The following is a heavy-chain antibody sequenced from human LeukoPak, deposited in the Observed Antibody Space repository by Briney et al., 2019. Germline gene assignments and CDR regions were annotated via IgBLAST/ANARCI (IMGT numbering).Heavy chain of an antibody. Sequence: ASVKGSCTASGYTFTSYPISWVRQAPGQGLEWMGWITTYNGNTNYAQKLQGRVTMTTDTSTSTAYMDLRGLRSDDTAVYYCARGYDYGDYVGDFDYWGQGTLVTVSS. CDR2: ITTYNGNT. D-gene: IGHD4-17*01. CDR1: GYTFTSYP. CDR3: ARGYDYGDYVGDFDY. V-gene: IGHV1-18*01. J-gene: IGHJ4*02.